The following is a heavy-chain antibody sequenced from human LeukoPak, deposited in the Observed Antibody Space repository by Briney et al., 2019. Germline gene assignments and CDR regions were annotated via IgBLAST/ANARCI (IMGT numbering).Heavy chain of an antibody. Sequence: SETLSLTCAVYGGSFSGYYWSWIRQPPGKGLEWIGEINHSGSTNYNPSLKSRVTISVDTSKNQFSLKLSSVTAADTAVYYCARGPHGVVVPAAMPNYYYYYMDVWGKGTTATVSS. CDR2: INHSGST. J-gene: IGHJ6*03. D-gene: IGHD2-2*01. CDR1: GGSFSGYY. CDR3: ARGPHGVVVPAAMPNYYYYYMDV. V-gene: IGHV4-34*01.